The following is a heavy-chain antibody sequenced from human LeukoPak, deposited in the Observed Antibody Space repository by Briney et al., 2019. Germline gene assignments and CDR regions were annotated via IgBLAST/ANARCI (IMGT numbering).Heavy chain of an antibody. Sequence: GGSLRLSCAASGFTVSSNYMSWVRQAPGKGLEWVSVIYSGGSTYYADSVKGRFTISRDNSKNTLYLQMNSLRAEDTAVYYCARVPDYDGNSGVGFYFNYWGQGTLVTVSS. CDR3: ARVPDYDGNSGVGFYFNY. D-gene: IGHD4-23*01. CDR2: IYSGGST. V-gene: IGHV3-53*01. CDR1: GFTVSSNY. J-gene: IGHJ4*02.